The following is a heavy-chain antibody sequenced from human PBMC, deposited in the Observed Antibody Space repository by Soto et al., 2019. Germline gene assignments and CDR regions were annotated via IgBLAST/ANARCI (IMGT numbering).Heavy chain of an antibody. CDR1: GGSISSYY. V-gene: IGHV4-59*01. CDR3: AREYCSGGSCYFDY. D-gene: IGHD2-15*01. J-gene: IGHJ4*02. Sequence: SETLSLTCTVSGGSISSYYWSWIRQPPGKGLEWIGYIYYSGSTNYNPSLKSRVTISVDTSKNQFSLKLSSVTAADMAVYYCAREYCSGGSCYFDYWGQGTLVTVSS. CDR2: IYYSGST.